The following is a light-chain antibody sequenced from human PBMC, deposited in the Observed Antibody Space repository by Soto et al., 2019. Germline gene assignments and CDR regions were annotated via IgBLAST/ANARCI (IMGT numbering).Light chain of an antibody. V-gene: IGKV3-15*01. CDR2: GAS. Sequence: EIVMTQSPATLSVSPGERATLSCRASQSVNRNLAWYQQKPGQAPRLLIYGASSRATGIPARFSGGGSGTEFTLSNSSLQSEDFAVYHCHQYENWPRTFGQGTKVEIK. CDR3: HQYENWPRT. J-gene: IGKJ1*01. CDR1: QSVNRN.